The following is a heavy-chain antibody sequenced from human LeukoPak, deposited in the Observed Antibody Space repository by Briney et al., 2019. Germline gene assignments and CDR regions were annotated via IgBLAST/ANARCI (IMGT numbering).Heavy chain of an antibody. CDR2: IIAIFGTA. J-gene: IGHJ4*02. Sequence: SVKVSCKASGGTFSSYAISWVRQAPGQGLEWMGGIIAIFGTANYAQKFQGRVTITTDESTSTAYMELSSLRSEDTAVYYCARSRITIFGVVTPRGNFDYWGQGTLVTVSS. D-gene: IGHD3-3*01. V-gene: IGHV1-69*05. CDR1: GGTFSSYA. CDR3: ARSRITIFGVVTPRGNFDY.